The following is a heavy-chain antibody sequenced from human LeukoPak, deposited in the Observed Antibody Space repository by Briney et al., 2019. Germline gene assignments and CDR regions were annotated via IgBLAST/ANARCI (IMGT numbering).Heavy chain of an antibody. Sequence: SETLSLTCSVSGGSISSYYWSWIRQPPGKGLEWIWYLYYSGSTNSNPSLKGRVTMSVDTSKNQFSLKLRSVTAADTAVYYCARGGSGISNAFDIWGQGTMVTVSS. CDR3: ARGGSGISNAFDI. CDR2: LYYSGST. CDR1: GGSISSYY. V-gene: IGHV4-59*01. J-gene: IGHJ3*02. D-gene: IGHD3-10*01.